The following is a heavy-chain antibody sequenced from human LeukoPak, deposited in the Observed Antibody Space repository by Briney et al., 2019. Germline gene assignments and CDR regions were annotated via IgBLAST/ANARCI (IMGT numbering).Heavy chain of an antibody. CDR1: GFTFSSHW. Sequence: PGGSLRLSCAASGFTFSSHWMHWVRQAPGKGLVWVSRINSDGSITTYADSAQGRFTISRDNAKNTLYLQMNSLRVEDTAVYYCARDYNWNPPDYWGQGTLVTVS. J-gene: IGHJ4*02. D-gene: IGHD1-1*01. CDR3: ARDYNWNPPDY. V-gene: IGHV3-74*01. CDR2: INSDGSIT.